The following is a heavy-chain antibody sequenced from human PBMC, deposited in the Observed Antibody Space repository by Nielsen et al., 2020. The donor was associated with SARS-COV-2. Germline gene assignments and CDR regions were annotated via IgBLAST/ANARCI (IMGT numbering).Heavy chain of an antibody. CDR1: GYTFTSYD. CDR3: ARDRRVGPAASDIYYYYGMDV. V-gene: IGHV1-8*01. J-gene: IGHJ6*02. CDR2: MNPNSGNT. D-gene: IGHD2-2*01. Sequence: ASVKVSCKASGYTFTSYDINWVRQATGQGLEWMGWMNPNSGNTGYAQKFQGRVTMTRNTSISTAYMELSSLRSEDTAVYYCARDRRVGPAASDIYYYYGMDVWGQGTTVTVSS.